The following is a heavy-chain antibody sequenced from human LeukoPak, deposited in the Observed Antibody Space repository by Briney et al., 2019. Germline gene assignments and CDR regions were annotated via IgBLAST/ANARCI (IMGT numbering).Heavy chain of an antibody. CDR1: GFTFRSYA. CDR3: AKDPRQLVLGY. Sequence: GGSLRLSCAASGFTFRSYAMGWVRQAPGKGLEWVAAISGSGGSTYYEDSVKGRFTISRDNSKNTLYLQMNSLRAEDTAVYYCAKDPRQLVLGYWGQGTLVTVSS. CDR2: ISGSGGST. V-gene: IGHV3-23*01. D-gene: IGHD6-13*01. J-gene: IGHJ4*02.